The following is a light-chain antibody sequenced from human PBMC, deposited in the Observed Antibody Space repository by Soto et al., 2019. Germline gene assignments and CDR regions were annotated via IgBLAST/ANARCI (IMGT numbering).Light chain of an antibody. CDR1: SSDVGGYNY. Sequence: QSVLTQPASVSGSPGQSITISCTGASSDVGGYNYVSWYQQHPGKAPKLMIYEVRNRPSGVSNRFSGSKSGNTASLTISGLQAEDEADYYCSSYTRSSTLIFGIGTKLTVL. CDR3: SSYTRSSTLI. V-gene: IGLV2-14*01. J-gene: IGLJ1*01. CDR2: EVR.